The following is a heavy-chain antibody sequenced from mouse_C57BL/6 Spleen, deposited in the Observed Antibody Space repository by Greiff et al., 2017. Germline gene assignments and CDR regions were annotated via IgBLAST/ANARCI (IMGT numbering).Heavy chain of an antibody. V-gene: IGHV5-16*01. CDR3: ARYYYGSSYFDV. CDR2: INYDGSST. D-gene: IGHD1-1*01. Sequence: EVKLMESEGGLVQPGSSMKLSCTASGFTFSDYYMAWVRQVPEKGLEWVANINYDGSSTYYLDSLKSRFIISRDNAKNILYLQMSSLKSEDTATYYCARYYYGSSYFDVWGTGTTVTVSS. CDR1: GFTFSDYY. J-gene: IGHJ1*03.